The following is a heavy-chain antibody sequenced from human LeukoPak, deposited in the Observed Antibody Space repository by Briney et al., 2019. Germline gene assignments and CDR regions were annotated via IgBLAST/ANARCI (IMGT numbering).Heavy chain of an antibody. J-gene: IGHJ5*02. CDR1: GFTYSNSW. D-gene: IGHD4-23*01. CDR3: ARANGGSHLNWFDP. V-gene: IGHV3-7*05. Sequence: PGGSLRHSCCVSGFTYSNSWMSGVRHAPGKGLEWVTNIKQDGSDKYYVDSVKGRFTISRDNAKNSLYLQMNSLRAEDTAVYYCARANGGSHLNWFDPWGQGTLVTVSS. CDR2: IKQDGSDK.